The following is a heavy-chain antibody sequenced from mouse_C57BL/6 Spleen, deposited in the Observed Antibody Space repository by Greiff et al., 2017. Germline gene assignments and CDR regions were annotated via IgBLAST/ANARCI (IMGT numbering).Heavy chain of an antibody. Sequence: EVQLQESGGGLVQPGGSMKLSCVASGFTFSNYWMNWVRQSPEKGLEWVAQIRLKSDNYATHYAESVKGRFTISRDDSKSSVYLQMNNLRAEDTGIYYCTAGLRWYCDVWGTGTTVTVSS. J-gene: IGHJ1*03. D-gene: IGHD2-4*01. CDR3: TAGLRWYCDV. CDR2: IRLKSDNYAT. V-gene: IGHV6-3*01. CDR1: GFTFSNYW.